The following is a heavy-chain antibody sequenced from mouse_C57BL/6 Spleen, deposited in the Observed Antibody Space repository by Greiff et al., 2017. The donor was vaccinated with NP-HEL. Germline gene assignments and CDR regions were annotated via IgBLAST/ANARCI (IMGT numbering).Heavy chain of an antibody. CDR1: GFTFSSYA. D-gene: IGHD3-2*02. J-gene: IGHJ2*01. V-gene: IGHV5-4*01. Sequence: EVKLVESGGGLVKPGGSLKLSCAASGFTFSSYAMSWVRQTPEKRLEWVATISDGGSYTYYPDNVKGRFTISRDNAKNNLYLQMSHLKSEDTAMYYCARDQGYYFDYWGQGTTLTVSS. CDR3: ARDQGYYFDY. CDR2: ISDGGSYT.